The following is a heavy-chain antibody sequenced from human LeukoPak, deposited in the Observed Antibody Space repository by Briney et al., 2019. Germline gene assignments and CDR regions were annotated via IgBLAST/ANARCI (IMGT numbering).Heavy chain of an antibody. J-gene: IGHJ5*02. CDR2: INPSGGST. CDR3: ARDPGGSYGYSWFDP. D-gene: IGHD5-18*01. CDR1: GYTLTSYH. Sequence: GASVKVSCKASGYTLTSYHMHWVRQAPGQGLEWMGIINPSGGSTTYAQKFKGRVTMTRDTSISTAYMELSRLRSDDTAVYYCARDPGGSYGYSWFDPWGQGTLVTVSS. V-gene: IGHV1-46*01.